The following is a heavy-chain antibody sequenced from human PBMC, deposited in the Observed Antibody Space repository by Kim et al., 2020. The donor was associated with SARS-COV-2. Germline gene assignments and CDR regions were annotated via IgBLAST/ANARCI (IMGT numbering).Heavy chain of an antibody. V-gene: IGHV4-4*07. Sequence: SETLSLTCTVSGDSVSNYYWSWIRQPAGKGLEWIGRISISGNTNYNPSLKSRVTMSIDTSGNHFSLQLASLTAADTAIYYCARGPSQGIPLYHWGQRTLFTVSS. CDR3: ARGPSQGIPLYH. J-gene: IGHJ5*02. CDR1: GDSVSNYY. CDR2: ISISGNT. D-gene: IGHD6-6*01.